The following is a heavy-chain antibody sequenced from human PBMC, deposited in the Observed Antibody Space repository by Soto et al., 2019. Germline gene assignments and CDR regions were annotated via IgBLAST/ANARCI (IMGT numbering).Heavy chain of an antibody. CDR2: IIPIFGTA. J-gene: IGHJ5*02. CDR1: GGTFSSYA. CDR3: ASSRSVATISFDP. Sequence: SLKVSCKASGGTFSSYAISWARQAPGQGLEWMGGIIPIFGTANYAQKFQGRVTITADESTSTAYMELSSLRSEDTAVYYCASSRSVATISFDPWGQGTLVNVSS. V-gene: IGHV1-69*13. D-gene: IGHD5-12*01.